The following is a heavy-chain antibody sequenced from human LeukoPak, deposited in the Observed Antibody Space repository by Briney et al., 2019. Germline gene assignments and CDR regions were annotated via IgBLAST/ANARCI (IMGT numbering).Heavy chain of an antibody. V-gene: IGHV1-2*02. Sequence: GASVQVSCKASGYTFTDYYLHWVRQAPGQGLEWMGWIHPNSGGTNYAQKSQGRVAMTRDTSISTAYMELSSLRSDDTAVYYCARLAAVPGWGQGTLVTVSS. CDR3: ARLAAVPG. D-gene: IGHD6-19*01. CDR1: GYTFTDYY. J-gene: IGHJ1*01. CDR2: IHPNSGGT.